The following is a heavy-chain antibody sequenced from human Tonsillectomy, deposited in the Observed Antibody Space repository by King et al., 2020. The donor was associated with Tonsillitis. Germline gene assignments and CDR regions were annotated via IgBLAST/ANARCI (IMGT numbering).Heavy chain of an antibody. J-gene: IGHJ4*02. D-gene: IGHD1-7*01. CDR2: ISWNSGSI. CDR1: GFTFDDYA. Sequence: VQLVESGGGLVQPGRSLRLSCAASGFTFDDYAIHWVRQAPGKGLEWVSGISWNSGSIGYADSVKGRFTISRDNAKNSLYLQMNSLRAEDTALYYCAKDSRGSITGTSNFDYWGQGTLVTVSS. CDR3: AKDSRGSITGTSNFDY. V-gene: IGHV3-9*01.